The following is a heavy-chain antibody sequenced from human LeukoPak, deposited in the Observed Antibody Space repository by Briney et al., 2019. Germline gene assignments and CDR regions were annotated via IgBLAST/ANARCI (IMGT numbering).Heavy chain of an antibody. CDR1: GGSFSGYY. J-gene: IGHJ4*02. CDR2: IYYSGST. CDR3: ASAVIYGGNTFDY. Sequence: PSETLSLTCAVYGGSFSGYYWSWIRQPPGKGPEWIGYIYYSGSTYYNPSLKSRVTISVDTSKNQFSLKLSSVTAADTAVYYCASAVIYGGNTFDYWGQGTLVTVSS. V-gene: IGHV4-30-4*08. D-gene: IGHD4-23*01.